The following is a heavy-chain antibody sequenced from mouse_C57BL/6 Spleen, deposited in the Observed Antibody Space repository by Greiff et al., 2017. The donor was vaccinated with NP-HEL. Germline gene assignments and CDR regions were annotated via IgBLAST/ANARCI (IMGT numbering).Heavy chain of an antibody. CDR1: GFTFSSYA. CDR3: ARGSDYDVRDWFAY. D-gene: IGHD2-4*01. Sequence: EVMLVESGGGLVKPGGSLKLSCAASGFTFSSYAMSWVRQTPEKRLEWVATISDGGSYTYYPDNVKGRFTISRDNAKNNLYLQMSHLKSEDTAMYYCARGSDYDVRDWFAYWGQGTLVTVSA. CDR2: ISDGGSYT. J-gene: IGHJ3*01. V-gene: IGHV5-4*03.